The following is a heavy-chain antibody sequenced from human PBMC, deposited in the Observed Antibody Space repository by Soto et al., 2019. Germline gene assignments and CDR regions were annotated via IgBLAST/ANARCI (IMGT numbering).Heavy chain of an antibody. Sequence: QVQLVESGGGVVQPGRSLRLSCAASGFTFSSYGMHWVRQAPGKGLEWVAVIWYDGSNKYYADSVKGRFTISRDNSKGTVYLQMKSLRAGDTAVYGCARNGAKGSVDYWGQGALVTVSS. J-gene: IGHJ4*02. D-gene: IGHD4-17*01. V-gene: IGHV3-33*01. CDR1: GFTFSSYG. CDR3: ARNGAKGSVDY. CDR2: IWYDGSNK.